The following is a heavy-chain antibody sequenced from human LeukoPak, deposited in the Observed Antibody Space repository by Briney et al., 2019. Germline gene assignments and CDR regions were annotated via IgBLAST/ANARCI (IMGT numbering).Heavy chain of an antibody. CDR2: IKQDGSIE. Sequence: GGALRLSCVASGFTFSHYWMSWVRQAPGKGLEWVANIKQDGSIEDYVDSVKGRFTVSRDNAKNSLYLEMNSLRVEDTAVYYCVSQQVAPPWGQGTLVTVSS. CDR1: GFTFSHYW. V-gene: IGHV3-7*01. J-gene: IGHJ5*02. D-gene: IGHD5-12*01. CDR3: VSQQVAPP.